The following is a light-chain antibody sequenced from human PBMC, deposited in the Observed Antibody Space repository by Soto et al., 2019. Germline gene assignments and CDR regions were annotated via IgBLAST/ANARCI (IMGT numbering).Light chain of an antibody. J-gene: IGKJ4*01. CDR3: QGINSCPVT. V-gene: IGKV1-9*01. CDR1: QGISSY. CDR2: GAS. Sequence: DIKFNECPAFVAAYIEDRVSITCRASQGISSYLGWYQPRPGKAPKLQIYGASTLQSGVPSRFSGSGSGTEFTLTISSLQPEDFATYYCQGINSCPVTFCRVTKVDIK.